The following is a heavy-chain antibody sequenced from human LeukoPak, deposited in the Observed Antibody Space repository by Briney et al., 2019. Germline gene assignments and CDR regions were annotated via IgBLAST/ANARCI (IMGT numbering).Heavy chain of an antibody. D-gene: IGHD2-2*01. CDR1: GFTFSTYS. CDR3: ARRYCSSTTCDTFDV. CDR2: ISSSSAYM. J-gene: IGHJ3*01. V-gene: IGHV3-21*01. Sequence: KPGGSLRLSCAASGFTFSTYSMNWVRQAPGEGLEWVSSISSSSAYMYYSDSVKGRFTISRDNAKNSLYLQMDSLRADDTAVYYCARRYCSSTTCDTFDVWGRGTMVTVSS.